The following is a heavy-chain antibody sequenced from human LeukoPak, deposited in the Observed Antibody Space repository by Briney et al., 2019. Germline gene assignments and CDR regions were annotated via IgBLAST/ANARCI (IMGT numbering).Heavy chain of an antibody. V-gene: IGHV1-2*02. J-gene: IGHJ3*02. D-gene: IGHD3-3*01. CDR2: INPNSGGT. Sequence: GASVKVSCKASGYTFTGYYMHWVRQAPGQGLEWMGWINPNSGGTNYAQKFQGRVTMTRDTSISTAYMELSRLRSDDTAVYYCASSIPYYDFWSGTQDAFDIWDQGTMVTVSS. CDR3: ASSIPYYDFWSGTQDAFDI. CDR1: GYTFTGYY.